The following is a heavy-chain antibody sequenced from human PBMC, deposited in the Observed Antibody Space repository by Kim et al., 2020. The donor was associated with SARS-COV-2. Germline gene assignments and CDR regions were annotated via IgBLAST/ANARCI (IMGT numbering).Heavy chain of an antibody. Sequence: SETLSLTCTVSGGSISSSSYYWGWIRQPPGKGLEWIGSIYYSGSTYYNPSLKSRVTISVDTSKNQFSLKLSSVTAADTAVYYCARIEPFLTGYYTFYYYYGMDVWGQGTTVTVSS. CDR1: GGSISSSSYY. CDR3: ARIEPFLTGYYTFYYYYGMDV. V-gene: IGHV4-39*01. CDR2: IYYSGST. J-gene: IGHJ6*02. D-gene: IGHD3-9*01.